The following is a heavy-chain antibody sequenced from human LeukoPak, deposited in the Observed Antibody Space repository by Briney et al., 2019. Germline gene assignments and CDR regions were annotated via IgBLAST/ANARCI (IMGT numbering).Heavy chain of an antibody. Sequence: SQTLSLTCTVSGGSISSGSYYWSWIRQPAGKGLEWIGRIYFSGSTNYNPSLKSRVTISVDTSKNQFSLKLSSVTAADTAVYYCARDGPGEDYYFYCMDVWGKGTTVTVSS. CDR3: ARDGPGEDYYFYCMDV. D-gene: IGHD3-10*01. J-gene: IGHJ6*03. CDR2: IYFSGST. V-gene: IGHV4-61*02. CDR1: GGSISSGSYY.